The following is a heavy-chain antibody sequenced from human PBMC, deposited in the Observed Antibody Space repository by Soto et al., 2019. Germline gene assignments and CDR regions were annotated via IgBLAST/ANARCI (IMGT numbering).Heavy chain of an antibody. D-gene: IGHD3-22*01. V-gene: IGHV1-3*01. J-gene: IGHJ4*02. CDR1: GYTFTSYA. CDR3: ARDPGGGYYDSSGYKGFDY. CDR2: INAGNGNT. Sequence: ASVKVSCKASGYTFTSYAMHWVSQAPGQRLEWMGWINAGNGNTKYSQKFQGRVTITRDTSASTAYLELSSLRSEDTAVYYCARDPGGGYYDSSGYKGFDYWGQGTLVTVSS.